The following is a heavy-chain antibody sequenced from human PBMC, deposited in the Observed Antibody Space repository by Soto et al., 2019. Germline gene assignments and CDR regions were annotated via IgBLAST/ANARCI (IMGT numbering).Heavy chain of an antibody. CDR2: ISYDGSNK. J-gene: IGHJ4*02. V-gene: IGHV3-30*18. D-gene: IGHD3-9*01. CDR1: GFTFSSYG. CDR3: AKVFRYFDWLFLTDY. Sequence: PGGSLRLSCAASGFTFSSYGMHWVRQAPGKGLEWVAVISYDGSNKYYADSVKGRFTISRDNSKNTLYLQMNSLRAEDTAVYYCAKVFRYFDWLFLTDYWGQGTLVTVSS.